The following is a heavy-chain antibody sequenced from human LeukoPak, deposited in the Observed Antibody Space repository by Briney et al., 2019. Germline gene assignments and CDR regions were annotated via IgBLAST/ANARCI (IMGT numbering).Heavy chain of an antibody. Sequence: ASVKVSCKASGYTFTSYDINWVRQATGQGLEWMGWMNPNSGNTAYAQKFQGRVTMSRDTSISTAYMELSSLRSENTAVYYCARLPKYSRPLDYWGQGTLVTVSS. J-gene: IGHJ4*02. V-gene: IGHV1-8*01. D-gene: IGHD6-6*01. CDR1: GYTFTSYD. CDR3: ARLPKYSRPLDY. CDR2: MNPNSGNT.